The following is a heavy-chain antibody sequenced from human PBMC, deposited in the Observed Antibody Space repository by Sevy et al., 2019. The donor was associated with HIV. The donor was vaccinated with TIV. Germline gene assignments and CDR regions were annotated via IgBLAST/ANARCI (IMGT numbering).Heavy chain of an antibody. D-gene: IGHD1-26*01. Sequence: GESLKISCAASGFTFSNYGVHWVRQAPGKGLEWVGAIFSDANIKYYVDSVKGRFAISRDNSKNTVYLQMNSLRAEGTAVYSCARESGSNWYFDLWGRGTPVTVSS. CDR2: IFSDANIK. J-gene: IGHJ2*01. CDR3: ARESGSNWYFDL. CDR1: GFTFSNYG. V-gene: IGHV3-33*01.